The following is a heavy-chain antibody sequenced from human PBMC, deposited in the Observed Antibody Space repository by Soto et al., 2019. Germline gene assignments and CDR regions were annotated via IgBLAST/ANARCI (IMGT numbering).Heavy chain of an antibody. J-gene: IGHJ6*02. D-gene: IGHD6-13*01. Sequence: QVQLVESGGGVVQPGRSLRLSCAASGFTFSSYGMHWVRQAPGKGLEWVAVIWYDGSNKYYADSVKGRFTISRDNSKTTLYLQMNSLRAEDTAVYYCAMALGSSWFTYYYYGMDVWGQGTTVTVSS. CDR2: IWYDGSNK. CDR3: AMALGSSWFTYYYYGMDV. V-gene: IGHV3-33*01. CDR1: GFTFSSYG.